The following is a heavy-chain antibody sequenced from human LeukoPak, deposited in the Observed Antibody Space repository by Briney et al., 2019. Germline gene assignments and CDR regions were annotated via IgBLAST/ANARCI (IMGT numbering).Heavy chain of an antibody. Sequence: GGSLRLSCAASGFTFSSYWMHWVRQAPGKGLVWVSRINSDGSSTSYADSVKGRFTISRDNAKSTLYLQMNSLRAEDTAVYYCARGVSLWFAFDIWGQGTMVTVSS. D-gene: IGHD3-10*01. CDR3: ARGVSLWFAFDI. J-gene: IGHJ3*02. V-gene: IGHV3-74*01. CDR2: INSDGSST. CDR1: GFTFSSYW.